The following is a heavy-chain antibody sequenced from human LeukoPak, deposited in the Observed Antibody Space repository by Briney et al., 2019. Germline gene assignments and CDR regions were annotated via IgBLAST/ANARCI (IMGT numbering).Heavy chain of an antibody. CDR2: ISAYNGNT. CDR1: GYTFTSYG. V-gene: IGHV1-18*01. CDR3: ARGAKELRFLEWLLGNWFDP. J-gene: IGHJ5*02. D-gene: IGHD3-3*01. Sequence: ASVKVSCKASGYTFTSYGISWVRQAPGQGLEWMGWISAYNGNTNYAQKLQGRVTMTTDTFTSTAYMELRSLRSDDTAVYYCARGAKELRFLEWLLGNWFDPWGQGTLVTVSS.